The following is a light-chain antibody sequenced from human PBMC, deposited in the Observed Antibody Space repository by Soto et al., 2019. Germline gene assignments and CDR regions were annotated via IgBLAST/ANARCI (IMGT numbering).Light chain of an antibody. V-gene: IGKV3-20*01. CDR2: GAS. CDR3: QQYVSTPLT. CDR1: QSVGTY. J-gene: IGKJ4*01. Sequence: EILMTQSPATLSVSPGERATLSCRASQSVGTYLAWYQQKPGQAPRLLIYGASSRATGIPDRFSGSGSGTDFTLTISRLEPEDFAVYYCQQYVSTPLTFGGGTKVDIK.